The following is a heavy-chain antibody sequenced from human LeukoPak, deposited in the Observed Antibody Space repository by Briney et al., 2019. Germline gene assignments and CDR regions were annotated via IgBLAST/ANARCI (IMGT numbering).Heavy chain of an antibody. Sequence: SETLSLTCTVSGGSISSSSYYWGWIRQPPGKGLEWIGSIYYSGSTYYNPSLKSRVTISVDTSKNQFSLKLSSVTAADTAVYYCARDRDCGGDCYSDPFWRDYWGQGTLVTVSS. CDR3: ARDRDCGGDCYSDPFWRDY. CDR1: GGSISSSSYY. V-gene: IGHV4-39*07. J-gene: IGHJ4*02. CDR2: IYYSGST. D-gene: IGHD2-21*02.